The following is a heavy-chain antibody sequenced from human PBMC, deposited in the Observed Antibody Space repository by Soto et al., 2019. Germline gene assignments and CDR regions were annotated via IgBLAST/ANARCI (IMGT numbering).Heavy chain of an antibody. Sequence: SQTLSLTCAICGDSVSCNSAAWNGFRQSPSRGLEWLGRTYYRAKWYNDHAVSVKSRITVTPDTSKNQFSLHLNSVTPEDTAVDYCAREFPYYESSDSYFDYWGQGALVTVSS. CDR3: AREFPYYESSDSYFDY. J-gene: IGHJ4*02. CDR1: GDSVSCNSAA. CDR2: TYYRAKWYN. D-gene: IGHD3-16*01. V-gene: IGHV6-1*01.